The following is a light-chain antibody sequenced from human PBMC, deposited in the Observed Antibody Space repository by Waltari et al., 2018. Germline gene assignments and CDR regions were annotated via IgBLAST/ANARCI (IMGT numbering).Light chain of an antibody. Sequence: QSALAQPPSASGSLGQSVTISCTGTSSDIGRYDYVSWYQQHPGKAPKLIIYEVNKRPSGVPDRFSGSKSGNTASLTVSGLQAEDEADYYCNSNAGINIPFVFGTGTKVTVL. V-gene: IGLV2-8*01. CDR3: NSNAGINIPFV. J-gene: IGLJ1*01. CDR1: SSDIGRYDY. CDR2: EVN.